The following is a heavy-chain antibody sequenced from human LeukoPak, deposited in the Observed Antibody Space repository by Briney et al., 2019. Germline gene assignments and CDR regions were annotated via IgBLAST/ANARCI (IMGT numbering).Heavy chain of an antibody. CDR3: ASAPLFEACDI. V-gene: IGHV4-39*01. J-gene: IGHJ3*02. CDR2: IYYSGST. Sequence: SETLSLTCNVSGGSISSSTYYWAWIRQQPPGKGLEWLGSIYYSGSTHYNPSLKSRVTISADTSKKQFFLKLSSVTAADTAVYYCASAPLFEACDIWGQGTMVTVSS. CDR1: GGSISSSTYY.